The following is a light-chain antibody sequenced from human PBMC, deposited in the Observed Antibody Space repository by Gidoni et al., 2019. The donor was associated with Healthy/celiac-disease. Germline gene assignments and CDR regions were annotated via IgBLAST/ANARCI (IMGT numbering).Light chain of an antibody. Sequence: DIVMTQSPLSLPVTPGEPASISCRSSQSLLHSNGYNYLDWYLQKPGQSPQLLIYLGSNRASGVPDRFSGSGSGTEFTLKISRVEAEDVGVYYCMQALQTPCSFGQXTKLEIK. CDR1: QSLLHSNGYNY. J-gene: IGKJ2*04. V-gene: IGKV2-28*01. CDR3: MQALQTPCS. CDR2: LGS.